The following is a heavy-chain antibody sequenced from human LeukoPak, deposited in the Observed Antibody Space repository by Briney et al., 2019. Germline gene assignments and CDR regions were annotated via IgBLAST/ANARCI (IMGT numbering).Heavy chain of an antibody. CDR1: NFTFSNYW. J-gene: IGHJ4*02. D-gene: IGHD2-8*02. CDR3: ARRNAGTWWSFDS. CDR2: IKDDGSQK. V-gene: IGHV3-7*01. Sequence: PGGSLILSCEASNFTFSNYWMSWVRPAPGKGLEWVANIKDDGSQKNYVDSVRGRFTISRDNAKASLFLQMNSLSSEDTAVYYCARRNAGTWWSFDSWGQGTLVTVSS.